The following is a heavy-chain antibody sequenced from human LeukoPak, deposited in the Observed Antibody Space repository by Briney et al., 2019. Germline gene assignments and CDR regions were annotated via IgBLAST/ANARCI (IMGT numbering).Heavy chain of an antibody. CDR2: IWYDGSNK. Sequence: GGSLRLSCAASGFTFSSYGMHWVRQAPGKGLEWVAVIWYDGSNKYYADSVKGRFTISRDNSKNTLYLQMNSLRAEDTAVYYCARAGTRGGYCSSTSCLNAFDTWGQGTMVTVSS. V-gene: IGHV3-33*01. J-gene: IGHJ3*02. CDR1: GFTFSSYG. D-gene: IGHD2-2*01. CDR3: ARAGTRGGYCSSTSCLNAFDT.